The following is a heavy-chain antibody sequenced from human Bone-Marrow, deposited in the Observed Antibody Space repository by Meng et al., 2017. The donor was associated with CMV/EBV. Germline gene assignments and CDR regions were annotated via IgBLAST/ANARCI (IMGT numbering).Heavy chain of an antibody. J-gene: IGHJ4*02. V-gene: IGHV1-69*05. CDR1: GVIFNDYA. Sequence: SVKVSCKTSGVIFNDYAISWVRQAPGQGLEWVGGIVPVFGTANYAQKLQGRVTITTDKSTSTVYMDLSSLRSEDTAVYYCAREGRGHTYGFLLSYFDDWGQGTLVTVPS. CDR2: IVPVFGTA. CDR3: AREGRGHTYGFLLSYFDD. D-gene: IGHD5-18*01.